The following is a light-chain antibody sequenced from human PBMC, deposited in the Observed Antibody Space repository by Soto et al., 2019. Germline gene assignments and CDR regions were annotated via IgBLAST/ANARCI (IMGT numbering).Light chain of an antibody. CDR2: DAS. CDR1: QSVGSY. CDR3: QQRSNWPRGT. Sequence: EIVLTQSPATLSLSPGERATLSCRASQSVGSYLGWYQLKPGQAPRLLIYDASNRAPGIPARFSGSGSGTDFTLTISSLEPEDFAVYYCQQRSNWPRGTFGQGTKLEIK. J-gene: IGKJ2*01. V-gene: IGKV3-11*01.